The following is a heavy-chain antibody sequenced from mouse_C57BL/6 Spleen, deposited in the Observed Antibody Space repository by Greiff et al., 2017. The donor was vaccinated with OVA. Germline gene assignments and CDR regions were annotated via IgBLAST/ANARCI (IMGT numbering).Heavy chain of an antibody. Sequence: QVQLQQSGAELMKPGASVKLSCTATGYTFTGYWMAWVKQIPGHGLEWIGEILPGSGSTNYNEKFKGKAIFTAETSSNTAYMQLSSLTTEDSAIYYCAKRRGGMDYWGQGTSVTVSS. CDR3: AKRRGGMDY. CDR1: GYTFTGYW. D-gene: IGHD2-12*01. J-gene: IGHJ4*01. CDR2: ILPGSGST. V-gene: IGHV1-9*01.